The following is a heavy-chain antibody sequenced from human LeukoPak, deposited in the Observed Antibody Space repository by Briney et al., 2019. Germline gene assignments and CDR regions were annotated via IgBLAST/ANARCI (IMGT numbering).Heavy chain of an antibody. CDR1: GGSISSYY. D-gene: IGHD2-21*02. V-gene: IGHV4-4*09. CDR2: IYTSGST. CDR3: ATLRGASTAVFDS. J-gene: IGHJ4*02. Sequence: SETLSLTCTVSGGSISSYYWSWIRQPPGKGLEWIGYIYTSGSTNYNPSLKSRVTISVDTSKNQFSLKLSSVTTADTALYYCATLRGASTAVFDSWGQGALVTVSS.